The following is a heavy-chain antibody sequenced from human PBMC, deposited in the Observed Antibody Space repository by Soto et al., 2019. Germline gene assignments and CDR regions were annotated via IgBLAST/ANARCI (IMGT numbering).Heavy chain of an antibody. CDR3: ARVNRAVAGGLYYYYGMDV. J-gene: IGHJ6*02. Sequence: SQTLSLTCAISGDSVYSNSAAWNWIRQSPSRGLEWLGRTYYRSKWYNDYAVSVKSRITINPDTSKNQFSLQLNSVTPEDTAVYYCARVNRAVAGGLYYYYGMDVWGQGTTVTVSS. CDR1: GDSVYSNSAA. CDR2: TYYRSKWYN. D-gene: IGHD6-19*01. V-gene: IGHV6-1*01.